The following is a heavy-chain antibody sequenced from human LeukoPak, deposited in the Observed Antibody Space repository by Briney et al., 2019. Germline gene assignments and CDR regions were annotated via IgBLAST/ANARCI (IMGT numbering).Heavy chain of an antibody. Sequence: GGSLRLSCAASGFTFSSYGMHWVRQAPGKGLEGVAVISYDGSNKYYADSVKGRFTISRDNSKNTLYLQMNSLRAEDTAVYYCAKEYGGGDCLDYWGQGTLVTVSS. D-gene: IGHD2-21*02. CDR1: GFTFSSYG. V-gene: IGHV3-30*18. CDR2: ISYDGSNK. CDR3: AKEYGGGDCLDY. J-gene: IGHJ4*02.